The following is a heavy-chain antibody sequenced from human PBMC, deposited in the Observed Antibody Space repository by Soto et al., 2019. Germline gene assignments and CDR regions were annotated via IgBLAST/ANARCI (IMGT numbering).Heavy chain of an antibody. J-gene: IGHJ6*02. CDR1: GYTFTSYD. CDR2: MNPNSGNT. Sequence: EASVKVSCKASGYTFTSYDINWVRQATGQGLEWMGWMNPNSGNTGYAQKFQGRVTMTRNTSISTAYMELSSLRSEDTAVYYCARAHQDYDFWSGYLYYYGMDVWGQGTTVTVSS. D-gene: IGHD3-3*01. V-gene: IGHV1-8*01. CDR3: ARAHQDYDFWSGYLYYYGMDV.